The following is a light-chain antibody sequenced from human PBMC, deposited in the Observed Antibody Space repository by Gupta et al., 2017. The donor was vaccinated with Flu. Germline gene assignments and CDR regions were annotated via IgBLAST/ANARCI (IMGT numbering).Light chain of an antibody. V-gene: IGKV3-15*01. J-gene: IGKJ2*03. Sequence: EIVMTQSPATLSVSPGERATLSCRASQSVSSNLAWYKQKPGQAPRLLIYGASTRATGSPARCSGSGYGRECTITISSLKSEECEVYYCEQYKNGPQGLYSFGQGTKMEIK. CDR3: EQYKNGPQGLYS. CDR1: QSVSSN. CDR2: GAS.